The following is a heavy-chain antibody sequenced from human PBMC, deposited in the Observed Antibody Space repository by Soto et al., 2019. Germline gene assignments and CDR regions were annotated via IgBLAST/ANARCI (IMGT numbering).Heavy chain of an antibody. CDR1: GFTFIAYP. CDR3: ARDRDGYNFRSAMDV. V-gene: IGHV3-30*09. D-gene: IGHD5-12*01. J-gene: IGHJ6*02. CDR2: ISHDGSTN. Sequence: LRLSCAASGFTFIAYPMHWVRQAPGRGLQWVAFISHDGSTNNYADSVKGRFAISRDNSKNTLYLQMNSLRPEDTALYYCARDRDGYNFRSAMDVWGQGTTVTVSS.